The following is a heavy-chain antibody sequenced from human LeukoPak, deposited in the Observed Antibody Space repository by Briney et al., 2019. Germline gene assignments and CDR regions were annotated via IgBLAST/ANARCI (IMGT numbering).Heavy chain of an antibody. D-gene: IGHD6-19*01. Sequence: GGSLRLSCGAPGFAFSDYSMNWVRQAPGKGLEWVANIKKDGSEKDYVDSMKGRFTVSRDNAKNSLYLQMNSLRAEDTAVYYCATYSSGWLGRGVYWGQGTLVTVSS. CDR2: IKKDGSEK. CDR1: GFAFSDYS. J-gene: IGHJ4*02. CDR3: ATYSSGWLGRGVY. V-gene: IGHV3-7*01.